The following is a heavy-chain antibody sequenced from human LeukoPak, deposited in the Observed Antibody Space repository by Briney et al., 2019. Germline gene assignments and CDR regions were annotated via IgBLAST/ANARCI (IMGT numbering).Heavy chain of an antibody. J-gene: IGHJ4*02. V-gene: IGHV3-69-1*01. CDR1: GFTVSSNY. CDR3: ARDHDFAFDN. CDR2: IRDSGTT. D-gene: IGHD2-21*02. Sequence: GGSLRLSCAASGFTVSSNYMSWVRQAPGKGLEWISHIRDSGTTDYADSVKGRFTISRDNAKNSLYLQLSSLRAEDTAVYYCARDHDFAFDNWGQGTLVTVSS.